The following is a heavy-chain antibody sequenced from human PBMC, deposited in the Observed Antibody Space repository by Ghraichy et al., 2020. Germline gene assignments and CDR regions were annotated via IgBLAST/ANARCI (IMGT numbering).Heavy chain of an antibody. J-gene: IGHJ4*02. CDR2: TYYKSKWYN. V-gene: IGHV6-1*01. CDR1: GDSVSSNSAA. Sequence: SQTLSLTCGISGDSVSSNSAAWNWIRQSPSRGLEWLGRTYYKSKWYNDYAVSVKSRITINPDTSKNQFSLQLNSVTPEDTAVYYCARGTYFYGSGSYSVFDHWGQGTLVTVSS. CDR3: ARGTYFYGSGSYSVFDH. D-gene: IGHD3-10*01.